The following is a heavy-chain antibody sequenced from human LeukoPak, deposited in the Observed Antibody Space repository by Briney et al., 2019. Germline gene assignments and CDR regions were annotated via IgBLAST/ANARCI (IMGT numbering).Heavy chain of an antibody. Sequence: PGGSLRLSCAASGFTFSSYAMHWVRQAPGKGLEWVAVISYDGSNKYYADSVKGRFTISRDNAKNTLYLQMNSLRAEDTAVYFCAQDIRIEQVPGLGPGSWGQGTLVTVSS. D-gene: IGHD2-21*01. J-gene: IGHJ5*02. CDR2: ISYDGSNK. CDR3: AQDIRIEQVPGLGPGS. V-gene: IGHV3-30-3*01. CDR1: GFTFSSYA.